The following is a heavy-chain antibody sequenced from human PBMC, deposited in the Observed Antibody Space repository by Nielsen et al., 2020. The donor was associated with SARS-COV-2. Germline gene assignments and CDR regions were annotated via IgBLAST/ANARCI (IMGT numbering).Heavy chain of an antibody. CDR1: GGSISSYY. V-gene: IGHV4-59*12. J-gene: IGHJ6*03. CDR3: ARDRDNWNRLGYYYYYMDV. Sequence: SETLSLTCTVSGGSISSYYWSWIRQPPGKGLEWIGYIYYSGSTNYNPSLKSRVTISVDTSKNQFSLKLSSVTAADTAVYYCARDRDNWNRLGYYYYYMDVWGKGTTVTVSS. CDR2: IYYSGST. D-gene: IGHD1-20*01.